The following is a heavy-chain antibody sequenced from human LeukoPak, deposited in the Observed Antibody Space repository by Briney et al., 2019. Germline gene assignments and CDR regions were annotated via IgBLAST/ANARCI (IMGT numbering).Heavy chain of an antibody. V-gene: IGHV3-53*01. CDR1: GFTVSSNC. CDR2: FYSGGST. J-gene: IGHJ4*02. Sequence: PGGSLRLSCAASGFTVSSNCMSWVRQAPGKGLEWVSVFYSGGSTYYADSVKGRFTISRDNSKNTLYLQMNSLRAEDTAVYYCARVVPYGSGRHFEYWGQGTLVTVSS. CDR3: ARVVPYGSGRHFEY. D-gene: IGHD3-10*01.